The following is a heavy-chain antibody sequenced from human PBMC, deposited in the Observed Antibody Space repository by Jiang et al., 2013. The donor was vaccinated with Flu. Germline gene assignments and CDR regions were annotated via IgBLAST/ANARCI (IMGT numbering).Heavy chain of an antibody. D-gene: IGHD2-15*01. CDR1: GASVSSGRFY. CDR3: ARDSCSGTACSGVDY. V-gene: IGHV4-61*03. Sequence: LLKPSETLSLNCTVSGASVSSGRFYWTWLRQPPGKGLEWIGYIYYNGITNYNPSLKSRVTISKDTSKNNFSLKLSSVTAADTAFYYCARDSCSGTACSGVDYWGQG. CDR2: IYYNGIT. J-gene: IGHJ4*02.